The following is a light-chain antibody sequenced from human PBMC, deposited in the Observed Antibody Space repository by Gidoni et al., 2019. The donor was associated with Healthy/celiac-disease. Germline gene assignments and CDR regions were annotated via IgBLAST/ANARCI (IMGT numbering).Light chain of an antibody. CDR2: DAS. V-gene: IGKV3-11*01. Sequence: IVLTQSPATLSLSPGERATLSCRASQSVSSYLAWYQQKPGQAPRLLIYDASNRATGIPARLSGSGSGTDFTLTISSLEPEDFAVYYCQQRSNWPPITFGQGTRLEIK. CDR1: QSVSSY. J-gene: IGKJ5*01. CDR3: QQRSNWPPIT.